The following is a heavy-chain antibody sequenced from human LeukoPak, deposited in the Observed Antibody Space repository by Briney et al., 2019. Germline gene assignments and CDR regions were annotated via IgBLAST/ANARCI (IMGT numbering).Heavy chain of an antibody. CDR3: ARNRGGNEFDY. V-gene: IGHV3-30*03. CDR1: GFTFSRFG. J-gene: IGHJ4*02. D-gene: IGHD4-23*01. CDR2: IPYDGSNN. Sequence: GGSLRLSCTASGFTFSRFGMHWVRQAPGKGLEWMAAIPYDGSNNHYTNSVKGRFTVSRDNSKNTLYLQMNSLRGEDTAVYYCARNRGGNEFDYWGQGTLVTVSS.